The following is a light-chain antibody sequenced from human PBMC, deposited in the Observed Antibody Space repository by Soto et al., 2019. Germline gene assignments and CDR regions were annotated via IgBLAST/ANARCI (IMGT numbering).Light chain of an antibody. CDR2: DAS. J-gene: IGKJ5*01. Sequence: DIQLTQSPYTLSASVGDRVAITCRASQSISSWLAWYHQKPGKAPKLLIYDASSLESGVPSRFRGSGSGTDFTFTISRLQPEDIATYYCQQYENLPTFGQGTRLEIK. CDR1: QSISSW. V-gene: IGKV1-5*01. CDR3: QQYENLPT.